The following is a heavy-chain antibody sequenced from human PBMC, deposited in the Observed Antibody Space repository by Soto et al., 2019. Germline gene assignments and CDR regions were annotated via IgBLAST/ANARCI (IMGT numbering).Heavy chain of an antibody. D-gene: IGHD3-22*01. J-gene: IGHJ3*02. CDR2: ISPSGVGT. CDR3: AKENSPGNHYDSSGRRGYAFDI. Sequence: LRLSCAASGFTFSSYAMSWVRQAPGKGLEWVSAISPSGVGTYYADSVKGRFTISRDNSKNTLYLQMNSLGAEDTAVYYCAKENSPGNHYDSSGRRGYAFDIWGQGTMVTVSS. CDR1: GFTFSSYA. V-gene: IGHV3-23*01.